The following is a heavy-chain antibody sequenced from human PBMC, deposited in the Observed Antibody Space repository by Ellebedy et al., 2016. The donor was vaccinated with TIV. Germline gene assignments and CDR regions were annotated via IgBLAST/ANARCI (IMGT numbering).Heavy chain of an antibody. CDR1: GFTFSSYS. Sequence: GESLKISCAASGFTFSSYSLNWVRQAPGKGLEWVSYISSSSSTMYYADSVKGRFTISRDNAKSSLFLQMNSLRDEDTAVYYCARGRFSSGWFDYWGQGTLVIVSS. V-gene: IGHV3-48*02. J-gene: IGHJ5*01. CDR3: ARGRFSSGWFDY. CDR2: ISSSSSTM. D-gene: IGHD3-22*01.